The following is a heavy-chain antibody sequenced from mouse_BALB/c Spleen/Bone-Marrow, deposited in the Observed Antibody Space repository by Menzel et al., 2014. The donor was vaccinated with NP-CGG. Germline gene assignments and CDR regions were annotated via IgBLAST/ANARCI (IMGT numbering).Heavy chain of an antibody. CDR2: IWGDGST. CDR1: GFSLTGYG. D-gene: IGHD2-4*01. Sequence: ESGPGLVAPSQSLSITCTVSGFSLTGYGVSWVRQPPGKGLEWLGMIWGDGSTDYNSALKSRLSINKDNSKSQVFLKMNSLQTDDTARYYCARDSFLITRALDYWGQGIS. V-gene: IGHV2-6-7*01. J-gene: IGHJ4*01. CDR3: ARDSFLITRALDY.